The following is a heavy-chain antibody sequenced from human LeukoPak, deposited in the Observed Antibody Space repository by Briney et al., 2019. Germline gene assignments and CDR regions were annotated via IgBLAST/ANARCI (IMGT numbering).Heavy chain of an antibody. CDR2: ISSSSSYT. J-gene: IGHJ3*02. Sequence: PGGSLRLSCAASGFTVSSNYMSWVRQAPGKGLEWVSYISSSSSYTNYADSVKGRFTISRDNAKNSLYLQMTSLRAEDTAVYYCARRFWYAFDIWGQGTMVTVSS. CDR1: GFTVSSNY. CDR3: ARRFWYAFDI. D-gene: IGHD3-3*01. V-gene: IGHV3-11*03.